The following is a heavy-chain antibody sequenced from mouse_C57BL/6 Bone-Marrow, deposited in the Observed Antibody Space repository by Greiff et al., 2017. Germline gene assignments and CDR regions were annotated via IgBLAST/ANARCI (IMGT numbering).Heavy chain of an antibody. J-gene: IGHJ3*01. V-gene: IGHV1-80*01. Sequence: QVQLKQSGAELVKPGASVKISCKASGYAFSSYWMNWVKQRPGKGLEWIGQIFPGDGDPNDNGKFQGQATLTADKSSSTAYMQLSSLTSEDSAVSFCARGAYWGQGTLVTVSA. CDR1: GYAFSSYW. CDR3: ARGAY. CDR2: IFPGDGDP.